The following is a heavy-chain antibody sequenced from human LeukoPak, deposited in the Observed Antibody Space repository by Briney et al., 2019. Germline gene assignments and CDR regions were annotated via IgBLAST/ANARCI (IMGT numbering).Heavy chain of an antibody. CDR1: GYTFTRND. Sequence: ASVKVSCKTSGYTFTRNDINWVRQATGQGLEWMGWMNPNSGNTGYAQKFQGRVTITRNTSISTAYMELSSLRSEDTAVYYCARGTRSGWYGGYYMDVWGKGTTVTVSS. CDR3: ARGTRSGWYGGYYMDV. V-gene: IGHV1-8*03. CDR2: MNPNSGNT. J-gene: IGHJ6*03. D-gene: IGHD6-19*01.